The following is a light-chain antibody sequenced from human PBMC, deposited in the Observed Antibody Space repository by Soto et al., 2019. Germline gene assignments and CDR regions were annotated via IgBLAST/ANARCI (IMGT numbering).Light chain of an antibody. Sequence: DVQMTQTPSSLSASVGDRVILTCRARQSIGDWLAWYQQKPGKAPKLLIYKASSLESGFPTRFSGSGSGTDFTLTISSLQPEDCATYYCQQYNSYVFGPGTKVDIK. CDR1: QSIGDW. J-gene: IGKJ3*01. CDR2: KAS. CDR3: QQYNSYV. V-gene: IGKV1-5*03.